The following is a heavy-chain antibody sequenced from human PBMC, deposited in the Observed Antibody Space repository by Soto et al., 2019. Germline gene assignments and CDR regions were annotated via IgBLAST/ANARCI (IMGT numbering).Heavy chain of an antibody. J-gene: IGHJ6*02. D-gene: IGHD3-22*01. CDR3: AGGRIVVVGSRAYYGMDV. Sequence: QVHLLLQSGAEVKKPGSSVKVSCTASGGTPSNSAISWVRQAPGQGLEWMGGIIPVFGLVKYAQNFQGRATITADESTNTAYMEVSSLSPEDTAVYYCAGGRIVVVGSRAYYGMDVWGQGTTVTVSS. CDR2: IIPVFGLV. CDR1: GGTPSNSA. V-gene: IGHV1-69*01.